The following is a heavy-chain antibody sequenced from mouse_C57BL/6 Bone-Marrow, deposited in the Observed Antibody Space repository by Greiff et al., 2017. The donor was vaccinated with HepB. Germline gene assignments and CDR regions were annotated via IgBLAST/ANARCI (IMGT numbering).Heavy chain of an antibody. J-gene: IGHJ4*01. CDR3: ARQGYYYGSSYAMDY. D-gene: IGHD1-1*01. CDR2: ISNLAYSI. V-gene: IGHV5-15*01. CDR1: GFTFSDYG. Sequence: EVKLVESGGGLVQPGGSLKLSCAASGFTFSDYGMAWVRQAPRKGPEWVAFISNLAYSIYYADTVTGRFTISRENAKNTLYLEMSSLRSEDTAMYYCARQGYYYGSSYAMDYWGQGTSVTVSS.